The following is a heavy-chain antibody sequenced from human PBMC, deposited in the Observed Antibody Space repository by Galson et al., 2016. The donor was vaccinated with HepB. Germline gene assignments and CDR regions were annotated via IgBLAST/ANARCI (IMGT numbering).Heavy chain of an antibody. CDR3: TSGLVRGVISF. D-gene: IGHD3-10*01. CDR1: GGSISSGGYY. V-gene: IGHV4-31*03. J-gene: IGHJ4*02. Sequence: TLSLTCSVSGGSISSGGYYWSWIRQHPGKGLEWIGYIFYSGSSYYNPSLKSRVTTSVDTSKNQFSLRLSSVTAADTAVYHCTSGLVRGVISFWGQGFLVSVSS. CDR2: IFYSGSS.